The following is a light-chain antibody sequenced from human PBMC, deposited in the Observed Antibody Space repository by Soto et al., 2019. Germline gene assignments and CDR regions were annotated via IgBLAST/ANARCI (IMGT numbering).Light chain of an antibody. CDR2: VGTGEIVG. J-gene: IGLJ2*01. Sequence: QLVLTQPPSASASLGASVTLTCTLSSGYSNYEVDWYQQRPGKGHRFVMRVGTGEIVGSKGDGIPDRFSVLGSGLNRYLTIKNIQEDDESDFHCGADHASGSTFDVVFGGGTKLTVL. V-gene: IGLV9-49*03. CDR1: SGYSNYE. CDR3: GADHASGSTFDVV.